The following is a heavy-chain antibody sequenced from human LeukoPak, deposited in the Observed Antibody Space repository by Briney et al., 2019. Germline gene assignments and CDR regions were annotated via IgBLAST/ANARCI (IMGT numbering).Heavy chain of an antibody. CDR2: IYYSGST. CDR3: ARIRRPLRGYFDH. Sequence: PSETLSLTCTVSGGSISSGDYYWSWIRQPPGKGLEWIGYIYYSGSTYYNPSLKSRVTISVDTSKNQFSLKLTSVTAADTGVYYCARIRRPLRGYFDHWGQGTLVT. V-gene: IGHV4-30-4*01. J-gene: IGHJ4*02. D-gene: IGHD3-16*01. CDR1: GGSISSGDYY.